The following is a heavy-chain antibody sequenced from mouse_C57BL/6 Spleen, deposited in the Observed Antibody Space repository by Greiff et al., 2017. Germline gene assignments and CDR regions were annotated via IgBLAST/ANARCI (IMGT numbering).Heavy chain of an antibody. CDR1: GYTFTSYW. CDR2: IDPSDSET. CDR3: ARTRYSYAMDY. J-gene: IGHJ4*01. Sequence: VQLQQPGAELVRPGSSVKLSCKASGYTFTSYWMHWVKQRPIQGLEWIGNIDPSDSETHYNQKFKDKATLTVDKSSSTAYMQLSSLTSEYSAVYYYARTRYSYAMDYWGQGTSVTVSS. V-gene: IGHV1-52*01.